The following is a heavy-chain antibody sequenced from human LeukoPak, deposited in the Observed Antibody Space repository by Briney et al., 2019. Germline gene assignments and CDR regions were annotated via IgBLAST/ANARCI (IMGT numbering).Heavy chain of an antibody. Sequence: SETLSLTCTVSGGSISSSSYYRGWIRQPPGKGLEWIGSIYCSGSTYYNPSLKSRVTISVDTSKNQFSLKLSSVTAADTAVYYCARHTTSRYFDLWGRGTLVTVSS. CDR2: IYCSGST. J-gene: IGHJ2*01. CDR3: ARHTTSRYFDL. D-gene: IGHD1-26*01. CDR1: GGSISSSSYY. V-gene: IGHV4-39*01.